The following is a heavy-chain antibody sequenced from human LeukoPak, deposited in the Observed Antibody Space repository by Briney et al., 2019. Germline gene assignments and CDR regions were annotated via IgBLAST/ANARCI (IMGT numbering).Heavy chain of an antibody. J-gene: IGHJ5*02. V-gene: IGHV1-3*01. D-gene: IGHD6-13*01. CDR3: AREQQLNWFDP. CDR2: INAGNGNT. Sequence: TSVKVSCKASGYTFTSYAMHWVRQAPGQRLEWMGWINAGNGNTKYSQKFQGRVTITRDTSASTAYMELSSLRSEDTAVYYCAREQQLNWFDPWGQGTLVTVSS. CDR1: GYTFTSYA.